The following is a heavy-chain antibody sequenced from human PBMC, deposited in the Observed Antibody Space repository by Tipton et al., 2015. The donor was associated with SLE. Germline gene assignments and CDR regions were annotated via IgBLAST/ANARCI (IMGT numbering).Heavy chain of an antibody. CDR2: ISSSSSTI. D-gene: IGHD1-26*01. CDR1: GFTFSSYS. V-gene: IGHV3-48*01. J-gene: IGHJ1*01. CDR3: AREKEPGASYFQH. Sequence: SLRLSCAASGFTFSSYSMNWVRQAPGKGLEWVSYISSSSSTIYYADSVKGRFTISRDNAKNSLYLQMNSLRAEDTAVYYCAREKEPGASYFQHWGQGTLVTVSS.